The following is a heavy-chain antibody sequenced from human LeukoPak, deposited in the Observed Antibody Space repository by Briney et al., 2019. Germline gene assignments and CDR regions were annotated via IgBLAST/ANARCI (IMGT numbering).Heavy chain of an antibody. CDR1: GGSISSSSYY. Sequence: SETLSLTCTVSGGSISSSSYYWSWFRQPPGKGLEWIGEIHQSGDTHDNPTLKSRVTISIDTSKMQFSLNLISVTAADTAMYFCARGGRRGPFYNYWGQGTLVIVSS. D-gene: IGHD2/OR15-2a*01. CDR3: ARGGRRGPFYNY. V-gene: IGHV4-39*07. CDR2: IHQSGDT. J-gene: IGHJ4*02.